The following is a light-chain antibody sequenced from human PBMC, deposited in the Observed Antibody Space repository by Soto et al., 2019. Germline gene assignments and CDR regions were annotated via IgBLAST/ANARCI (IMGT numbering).Light chain of an antibody. V-gene: IGKV3-15*01. CDR3: QQYNNWACT. J-gene: IGKJ3*01. CDR1: QSISSN. Sequence: EIVMTQSPATLSVSPGERATLSCRASQSISSNLAWSQQKPGQAPRLLIYGASPRANGIPATFSGSGSGTECTLTISSLQSEDFAVYYCQQYNNWACTFGHGTKVDIK. CDR2: GAS.